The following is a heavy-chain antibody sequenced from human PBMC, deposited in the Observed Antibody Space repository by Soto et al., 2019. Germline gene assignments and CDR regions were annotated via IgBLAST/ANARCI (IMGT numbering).Heavy chain of an antibody. V-gene: IGHV3-23*01. J-gene: IGHJ4*02. CDR2: ISGSGGST. CDR3: AKVGAGHFDY. Sequence: EVQLLESGGGLVQPGGSLRLSCAASGFTFSSYAMSWVRQAPGKGLEWVSAISGSGGSTYYADSVKGRFTISRDNSKSSLYLQMNGLISEDTAVYYGAKVGAGHFDYWGQGTLVTVSS. CDR1: GFTFSSYA.